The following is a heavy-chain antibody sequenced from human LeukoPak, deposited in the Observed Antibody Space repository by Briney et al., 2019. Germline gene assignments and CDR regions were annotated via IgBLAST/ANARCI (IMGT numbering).Heavy chain of an antibody. J-gene: IGHJ6*04. CDR1: GFTFSGYW. CDR2: IKPDGSEK. Sequence: PGGSLRLSCAASGFTFSGYWMSWVRQAPGKGLEWVANIKPDGSEKYYVDSVKGRFTISRDNAKNSLYLQMNSLRAEDTAVYYCARGRGAVWGKGTTVTVSS. V-gene: IGHV3-7*01. CDR3: ARGRGAV.